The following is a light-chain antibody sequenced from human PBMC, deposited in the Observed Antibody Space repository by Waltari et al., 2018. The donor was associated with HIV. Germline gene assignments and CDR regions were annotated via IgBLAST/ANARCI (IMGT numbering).Light chain of an antibody. J-gene: IGKJ5*01. CDR3: QQRRIWPPIT. CDR1: QSVGSY. Sequence: EIVLTQSPITLSLSPGDRATLSCRASQSVGSYLAWYQQKPGQAPRLLIYDASNRATGIPARFRGSGSGTDFTLTINSLEPEDFAVYYCQQRRIWPPITFGQGTRLEIK. CDR2: DAS. V-gene: IGKV3-11*01.